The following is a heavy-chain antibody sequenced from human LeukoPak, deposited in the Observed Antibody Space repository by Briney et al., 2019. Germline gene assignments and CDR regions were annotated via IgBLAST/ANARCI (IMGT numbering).Heavy chain of an antibody. D-gene: IGHD3-22*01. J-gene: IGHJ4*02. Sequence: ASETLSLTCTVSGGSISSGSYYWSWIRQPAGKGLEWIGRIYTSGSTNYNPSLKSRVTISVDTSKNQFSLKLSSVTAADTAVYYCARLISTVSGYPYYFDYWGQGTLVTVSS. CDR3: ARLISTVSGYPYYFDY. CDR2: IYTSGST. V-gene: IGHV4-61*02. CDR1: GGSISSGSYY.